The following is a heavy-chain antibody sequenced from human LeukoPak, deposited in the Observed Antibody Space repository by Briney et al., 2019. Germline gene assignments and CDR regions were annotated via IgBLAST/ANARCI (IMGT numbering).Heavy chain of an antibody. J-gene: IGHJ5*02. Sequence: SETLSLTCTRSGGSINSGSYYWSWIRQPAGKGLEWIGRIYTSGSTNDKPSLESRLTISADTSKNQFSLKVRSVTAADPAVYYCARDWGFQWLDPWGQGTLVTVSS. V-gene: IGHV4-61*02. CDR2: IYTSGST. CDR1: GGSINSGSYY. D-gene: IGHD3-16*01. CDR3: ARDWGFQWLDP.